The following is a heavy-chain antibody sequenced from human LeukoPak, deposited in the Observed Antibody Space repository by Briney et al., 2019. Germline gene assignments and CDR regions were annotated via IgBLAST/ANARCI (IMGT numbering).Heavy chain of an antibody. Sequence: SQTLSLTCAISGDSVSSNSAAWNWIRQSPSRGLEWLGRTYYRSKWYNDYAVSVKSRISINPDTSKNQFSLQLNSVTPEDTAVYYCARVDVYCGGDCYIFDYWGQGTLVTVSS. CDR2: TYYRSKWYN. CDR3: ARVDVYCGGDCYIFDY. J-gene: IGHJ4*02. V-gene: IGHV6-1*01. CDR1: GDSVSSNSAA. D-gene: IGHD2-21*02.